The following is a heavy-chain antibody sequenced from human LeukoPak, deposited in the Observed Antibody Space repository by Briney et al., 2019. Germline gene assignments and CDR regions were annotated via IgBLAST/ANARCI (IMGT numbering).Heavy chain of an antibody. J-gene: IGHJ5*02. V-gene: IGHV4-38-2*02. Sequence: SETLSLTCTVSGYSISSGYYWGWIRQPPGKGLEWIGTIYYSGSTYYNPSLKSRVTISVDTSKNQFSLKLSSVTAADTAVYYCARHWGPLVGVVTAIPFDPWGQGTLVTVSS. CDR2: IYYSGST. D-gene: IGHD2-21*02. CDR3: ARHWGPLVGVVTAIPFDP. CDR1: GYSISSGYY.